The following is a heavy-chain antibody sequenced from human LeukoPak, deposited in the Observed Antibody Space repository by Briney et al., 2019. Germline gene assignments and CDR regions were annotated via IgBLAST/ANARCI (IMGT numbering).Heavy chain of an antibody. CDR2: IRYEGSNK. J-gene: IGHJ4*02. CDR3: AQLPKAAAENFDY. D-gene: IGHD6-13*01. Sequence: GGSLRLSCAASGFTFSSYCMHWVRQAPGKGLEWVAFIRYEGSNKYYADSVKGRFTISRDNSKNTLYLQMNSLRTEDTAVYYCAQLPKAAAENFDYWGQGTLVTVSS. CDR1: GFTFSSYC. V-gene: IGHV3-30*02.